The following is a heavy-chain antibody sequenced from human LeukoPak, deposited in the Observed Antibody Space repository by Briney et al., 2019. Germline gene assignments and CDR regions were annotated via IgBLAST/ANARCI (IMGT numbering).Heavy chain of an antibody. CDR2: IDPSSTYI. V-gene: IGHV3-21*01. D-gene: IGHD4-17*01. Sequence: PGGSLRLSCSASRFTFSSYTMNWVRQAPGKGLEWVSSIDPSSTYIYYADSVKGRFTISRDNAQNSLYLQMSSLRAEDTAVYYCTRGSYGDYEYWGQGTLVTVSS. CDR3: TRGSYGDYEY. J-gene: IGHJ4*02. CDR1: RFTFSSYT.